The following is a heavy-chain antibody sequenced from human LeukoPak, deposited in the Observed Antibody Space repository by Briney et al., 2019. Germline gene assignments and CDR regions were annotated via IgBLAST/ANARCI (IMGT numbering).Heavy chain of an antibody. CDR3: ARDERGYLPFDI. CDR2: INHSGST. J-gene: IGHJ3*02. D-gene: IGHD5-18*01. Sequence: SETLSLTCAVYGGSLSGYYWSWIRQPPGKGLEWLGEINHSGSTNSNPSLKSRVTISVDRSKNQFFLNLSSVTAADTAVYYCARDERGYLPFDIWGHGTMVTVSS. V-gene: IGHV4-34*01. CDR1: GGSLSGYY.